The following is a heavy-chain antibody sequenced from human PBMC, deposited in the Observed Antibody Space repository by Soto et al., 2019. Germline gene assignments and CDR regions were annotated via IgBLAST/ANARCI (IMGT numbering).Heavy chain of an antibody. J-gene: IGHJ5*02. CDR2: IWYDGSNK. CDR1: GFTFSSYG. V-gene: IGHV3-33*01. CDR3: ARVPYSSGWGFLWFYP. Sequence: GGSLRLSCAASGFTFSSYGMHWVRQAPGKGLEWVAVIWYDGSNKYYADSVKGRFTISRDNSKNTLYLQMNSLRAEDTAVYYCARVPYSSGWGFLWFYPWGQGTLVTVSS. D-gene: IGHD6-19*01.